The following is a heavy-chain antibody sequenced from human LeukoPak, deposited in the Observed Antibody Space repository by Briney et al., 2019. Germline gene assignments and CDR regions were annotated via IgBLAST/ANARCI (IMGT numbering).Heavy chain of an antibody. V-gene: IGHV6-1*01. CDR3: ARRLTQYDCFDP. J-gene: IGHJ5*02. CDR1: GDSVSSNSVT. CDR2: AYCRSTWYN. Sequence: SQTLSLTCAISGDSVSSNSVTWNWIRQSPSRGLEWLGRAYCRSTWYNDYAVSVRGRITVNPDTSKNQFSLHLNSVTPEDTAVYYCARRLTQYDCFDPWGQGILVTVSS. D-gene: IGHD2-2*01.